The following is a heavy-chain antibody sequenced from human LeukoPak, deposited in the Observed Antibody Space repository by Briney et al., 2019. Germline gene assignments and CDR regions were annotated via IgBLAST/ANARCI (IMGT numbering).Heavy chain of an antibody. J-gene: IGHJ4*02. CDR1: GFTFSSYS. Sequence: GGSLRLSCAASGFTFSSYSMNWVRQAPGKGLEWISYIGISSGNTKYADSVKGRFTISRDNSKSTLILQMNSLRVEDTALYYCTKRVKYGGTWDHFADWGQGTLVTVSS. CDR2: IGISSGNT. V-gene: IGHV3-48*01. CDR3: TKRVKYGGTWDHFAD. D-gene: IGHD1-26*01.